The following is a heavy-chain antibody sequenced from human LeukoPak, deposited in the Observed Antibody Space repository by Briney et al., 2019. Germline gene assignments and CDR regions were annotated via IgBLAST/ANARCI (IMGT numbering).Heavy chain of an antibody. Sequence: RPSETLSLTCPVSGVSISSYYWSWIRPPPGKGLEWIGYIYYSGSTNYNPSLKSRVTISVDTSKNQFSLKLSSVTAADTAVYYCARGDVWFDPWGQGTLVTVSS. CDR2: IYYSGST. CDR1: GVSISSYY. CDR3: ARGDVWFDP. V-gene: IGHV4-59*01. J-gene: IGHJ5*02.